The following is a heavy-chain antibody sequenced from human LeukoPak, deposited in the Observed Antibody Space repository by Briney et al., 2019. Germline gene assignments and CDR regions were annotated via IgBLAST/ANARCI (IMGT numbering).Heavy chain of an antibody. CDR2: IYYSGST. Sequence: SETLPLTCTVSGGSISSYYWSWIRQPPGKGLGLIGYIYYSGSTNYNPSLKSRVTISVDTSKNQFSLKLSSVTAADTAVYYCARHRDWFDPWGQGTLVTVSS. CDR3: ARHRDWFDP. CDR1: GGSISSYY. J-gene: IGHJ5*02. V-gene: IGHV4-59*08.